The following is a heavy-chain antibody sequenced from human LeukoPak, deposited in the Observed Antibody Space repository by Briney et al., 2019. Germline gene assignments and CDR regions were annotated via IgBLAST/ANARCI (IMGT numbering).Heavy chain of an antibody. V-gene: IGHV3-30-3*01. Sequence: PGGSLRLSCAASGFTFSSYAMHWVRQAPGKGLEWVAVISYDGSNKYYADSVKGRFTISRDNSKNTLYLQMNSLRAEGTAVYYCARGHCSGGSCYFDYWGQGTLVTVSS. CDR3: ARGHCSGGSCYFDY. CDR2: ISYDGSNK. CDR1: GFTFSSYA. J-gene: IGHJ4*02. D-gene: IGHD2-15*01.